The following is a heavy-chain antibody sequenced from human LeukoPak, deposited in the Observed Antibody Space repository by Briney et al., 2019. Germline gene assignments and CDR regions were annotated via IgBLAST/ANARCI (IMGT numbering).Heavy chain of an antibody. D-gene: IGHD4/OR15-4a*01. Sequence: TGGSLRLSCAASGFTFSSYWMSWVRQAPGKGLEWVANIKQDGSEKYYVDSVKGRFTISRDNSKNTLYLQMNSLRAEDTAVYYCARNANYGGDWFDPWGQGTLVTVSS. CDR2: IKQDGSEK. J-gene: IGHJ5*02. CDR1: GFTFSSYW. CDR3: ARNANYGGDWFDP. V-gene: IGHV3-7*01.